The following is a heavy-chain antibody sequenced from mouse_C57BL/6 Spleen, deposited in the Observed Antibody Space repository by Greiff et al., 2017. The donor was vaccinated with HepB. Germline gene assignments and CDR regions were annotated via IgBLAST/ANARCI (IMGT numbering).Heavy chain of an antibody. D-gene: IGHD2-2*01. CDR1: GYTFTSYW. CDR2: IDPSDSYT. V-gene: IGHV1-50*01. CDR3: AREHYGYGNAMDY. J-gene: IGHJ4*01. Sequence: QVQLQQPGAELVKPGASVNLSCKASGYTFTSYWMQWVKQRPGQGLEWIGEIDPSDSYTNYNQKFKGKATLTVDTSSSTAYMQLSSLTSEDSAVYYCAREHYGYGNAMDYWGQGTSVTVSS.